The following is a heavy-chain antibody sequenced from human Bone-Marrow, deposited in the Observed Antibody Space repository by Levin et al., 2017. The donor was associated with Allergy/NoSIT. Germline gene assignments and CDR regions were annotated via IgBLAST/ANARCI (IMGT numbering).Heavy chain of an antibody. CDR1: GFTFDDYA. J-gene: IGHJ4*02. CDR3: AKDIGDTWIQLSTSGGRIVGATFDY. Sequence: GGSLRLSCAASGFTFDDYAMHWVRQSPGKGLEWVSGITWNSGSIGYADSVKGRFTISRDNAKNSLYLQMNSLRAEDTALYYCAKDIGDTWIQLSTSGGRIVGATFDYWGQGTLVTVSS. D-gene: IGHD1-26*01. V-gene: IGHV3-9*01. CDR2: ITWNSGSI.